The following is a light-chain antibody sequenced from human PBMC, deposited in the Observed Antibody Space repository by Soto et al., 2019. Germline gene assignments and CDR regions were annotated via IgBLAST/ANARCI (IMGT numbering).Light chain of an antibody. CDR2: DAA. V-gene: IGKV3-11*01. CDR1: QSVSSY. Sequence: EIVLTQSPATLSLSPGERATLSCRASQSVSSYLAWYQQKPGQAPRLLIYDAANRATGVPARFSASGSGTDFTLTITTLEPEDFAVYYCQHRYNWPLTFGAGTKVEI. J-gene: IGKJ4*01. CDR3: QHRYNWPLT.